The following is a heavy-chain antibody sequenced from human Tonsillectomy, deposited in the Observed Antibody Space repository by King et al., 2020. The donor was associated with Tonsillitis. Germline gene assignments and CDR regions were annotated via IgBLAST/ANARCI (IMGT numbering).Heavy chain of an antibody. V-gene: IGHV3-30*03. J-gene: IGHJ2*01. D-gene: IGHD2-15*01. CDR2: ISYDGSKT. CDR1: GFTFSYYG. CDR3: VRDADETTRNWYFDL. Sequence: VQLVESGGGVVQPGRSLRLSCAASGFTFSYYGIHWVRQAPGKGLEWVAAISYDGSKTYYADSVKGRFTISRDNSKKTLSLQMNSLRVEDTDTFYCVRDADETTRNWYFDLWGRGTLVTVSS.